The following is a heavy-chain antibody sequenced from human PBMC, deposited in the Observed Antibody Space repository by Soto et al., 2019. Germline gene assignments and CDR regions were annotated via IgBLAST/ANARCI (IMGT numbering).Heavy chain of an antibody. D-gene: IGHD4-17*01. CDR1: GGTVSYYP. CDR3: ASNYGGNSY. Sequence: QVQLVQSGAEVKKPGSSVKVSCKASGGTVSYYPISWVRQAPGQGLEWMGRIIPILGIANYAQKFQGRVTITADKSTSTVYMELSSLRSEDTAVYYCASNYGGNSYWGQGTLVTVSS. CDR2: IIPILGIA. V-gene: IGHV1-69*02. J-gene: IGHJ4*02.